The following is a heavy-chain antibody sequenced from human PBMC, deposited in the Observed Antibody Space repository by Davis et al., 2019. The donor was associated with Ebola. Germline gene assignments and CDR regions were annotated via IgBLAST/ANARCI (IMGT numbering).Heavy chain of an antibody. D-gene: IGHD2-2*02. CDR3: AREGVVVPAAIPEWGWFDP. CDR1: GFTFSSYG. Sequence: PGGSLRLSCAASGFTFSSYGMHWVRQAPGKGLEWVAVIWYDGSNKYYADSVKGRFTISRDNSKNTLYLQMNSLRAEDTAVYYCAREGVVVPAAIPEWGWFDPWGQGTLVTVSS. J-gene: IGHJ5*02. CDR2: IWYDGSNK. V-gene: IGHV3-33*01.